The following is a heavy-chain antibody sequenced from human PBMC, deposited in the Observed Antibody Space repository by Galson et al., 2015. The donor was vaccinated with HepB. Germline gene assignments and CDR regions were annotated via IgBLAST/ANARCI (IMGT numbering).Heavy chain of an antibody. CDR3: ARMGWGYCSNNGMDV. V-gene: IGHV2-70*01. CDR2: IDWEDDK. Sequence: ALEWLALIDWEDDKYYGTSLKTRLTISKDTSKNQVVLTMTNMDPVDTATYHCARMGWGYCSNNGMDVWGQGTTVTVSS. J-gene: IGHJ6*02. D-gene: IGHD2-2*01.